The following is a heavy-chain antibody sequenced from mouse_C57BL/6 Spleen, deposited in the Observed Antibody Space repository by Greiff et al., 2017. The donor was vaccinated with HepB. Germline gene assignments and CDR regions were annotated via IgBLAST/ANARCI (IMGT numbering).Heavy chain of an antibody. D-gene: IGHD2-2*01. V-gene: IGHV1-80*01. CDR3: AREGSSTMVTYFDY. Sequence: VQLQQSGAELVKPGASVKISCKASGYAFSSYWMNWVKQRPGKGLEWIGQIYPGDGDTNYNGKFKGKATLTADKSSSTAYMQLSSLTSEDSAVYFCAREGSSTMVTYFDYWGQGTTLTVSS. J-gene: IGHJ2*01. CDR1: GYAFSSYW. CDR2: IYPGDGDT.